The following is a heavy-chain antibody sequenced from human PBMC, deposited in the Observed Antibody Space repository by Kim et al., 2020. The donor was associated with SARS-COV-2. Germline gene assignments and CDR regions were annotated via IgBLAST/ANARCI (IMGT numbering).Heavy chain of an antibody. CDR2: IWYDGSNK. J-gene: IGHJ4*02. V-gene: IGHV3-33*01. Sequence: GGSLRLSCAASGFTFSSYGMHWVRQAPGKGLEWVAVIWYDGSNKYYADSVKGRFTISRDNSKNTLYLQMNSLRAEDTAVYYCARDRIGSVTYYYDSSGYYPDYWGQGTLVTVSS. D-gene: IGHD3-22*01. CDR3: ARDRIGSVTYYYDSSGYYPDY. CDR1: GFTFSSYG.